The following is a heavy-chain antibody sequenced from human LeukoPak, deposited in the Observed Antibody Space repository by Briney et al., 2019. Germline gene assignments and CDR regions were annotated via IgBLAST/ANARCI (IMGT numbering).Heavy chain of an antibody. D-gene: IGHD5-18*01. CDR1: GYSISSGYY. CDR2: IYYSGST. Sequence: PSETLSLTCTVSGYSISSGYYWSWIRQPPGKGLEWIGYIYYSGSTNYNPSLKSRVTISVDTSKNQFSLKLSSVTAADTAVYYCARTTEGGYTYDYFYYYYMDVWGKGTTVTISS. J-gene: IGHJ6*03. CDR3: ARTTEGGYTYDYFYYYYMDV. V-gene: IGHV4-61*01.